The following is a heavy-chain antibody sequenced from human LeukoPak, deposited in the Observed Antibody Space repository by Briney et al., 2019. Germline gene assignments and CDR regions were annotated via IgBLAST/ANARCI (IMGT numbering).Heavy chain of an antibody. CDR1: GGSFXGYY. CDR3: ARGGGDCYLDP. CDR2: INHSGST. Sequence: SETLSLTCAVYGGSFXGYYWSWIRQPPGKGXEWIGEINHSGSTNYNPSLKSRVTISVDTSKNQFSLKLSSVTAADTAVYYCARGGGDCYLDPWGQGTLVTVSS. J-gene: IGHJ5*02. V-gene: IGHV4-34*01. D-gene: IGHD2-21*02.